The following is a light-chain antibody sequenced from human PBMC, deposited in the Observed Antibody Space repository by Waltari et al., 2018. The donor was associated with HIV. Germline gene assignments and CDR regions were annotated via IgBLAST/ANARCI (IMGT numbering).Light chain of an antibody. CDR2: LGS. V-gene: IGKV2-28*01. CDR3: MQALQTLGT. Sequence: DIVMTQSPLSLPVTPGEPASISCRSSQSLLHSNGYNYLDWYLQKPGQSAQLLIYLGSNRASGGPDRFSGSGSGTDFTLKISRVEAEDVGVYYCMQALQTLGTFGQGTKLEIK. J-gene: IGKJ2*02. CDR1: QSLLHSNGYNY.